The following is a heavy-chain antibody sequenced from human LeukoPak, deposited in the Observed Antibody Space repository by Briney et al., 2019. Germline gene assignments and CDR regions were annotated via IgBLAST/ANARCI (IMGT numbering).Heavy chain of an antibody. CDR2: IYTSGST. V-gene: IGHV4-4*07. J-gene: IGHJ4*02. Sequence: SETLSLTCTVSGGSISSYYWSWIRQPAGKGLEWIGRIYTSGSTNYNPSLKSRVTMSVDTSKNQFSLKLSSVTAADTAVYYCARDLGSSWYPRFDYWGQGTLVTVSS. D-gene: IGHD6-13*01. CDR1: GGSISSYY. CDR3: ARDLGSSWYPRFDY.